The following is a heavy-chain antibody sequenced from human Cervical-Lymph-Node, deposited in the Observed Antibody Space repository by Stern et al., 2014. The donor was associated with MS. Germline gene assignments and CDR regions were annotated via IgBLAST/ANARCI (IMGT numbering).Heavy chain of an antibody. Sequence: VQLVESGGGLVKPGGSLRLSCAASGFTFSSYSMNWVRQAPGKGLEWVSSISSSSSYIYYADSVKGRFTISRDNAKNSLYLQMNSLRAEDTAVYYCARVPAAIFGAFDIWGQGTMVTVSS. CDR1: GFTFSSYS. D-gene: IGHD2-2*01. CDR2: ISSSSSYI. V-gene: IGHV3-21*01. CDR3: ARVPAAIFGAFDI. J-gene: IGHJ3*02.